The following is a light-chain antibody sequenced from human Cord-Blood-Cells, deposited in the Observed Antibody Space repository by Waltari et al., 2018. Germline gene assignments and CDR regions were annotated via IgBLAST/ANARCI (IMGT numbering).Light chain of an antibody. Sequence: DIQMTQSPSSLSASVGDRVTITCRASQSISSYLNWYQQKPGKAPKRLIYAASSLQSGVPSRCSGSRSGTDFTLTISSLQPEDFATYYCQQGYSTPRTFGQGTKVEIK. CDR2: AAS. CDR1: QSISSY. V-gene: IGKV1-39*01. J-gene: IGKJ1*01. CDR3: QQGYSTPRT.